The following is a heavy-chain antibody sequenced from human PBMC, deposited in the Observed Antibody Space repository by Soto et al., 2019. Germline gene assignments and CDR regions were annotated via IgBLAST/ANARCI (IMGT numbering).Heavy chain of an antibody. J-gene: IGHJ4*02. CDR3: ATGRGGSGSLTPRVDF. CDR2: ISGGGDTT. D-gene: IGHD3-10*01. V-gene: IGHV3-23*01. CDR1: GFTFNNYA. Sequence: EVQLLESGGGLVQPGGSLRLSCAASGFTFNNYAMTWVRQAPGKGLECVSAISGGGDTTSYADSVKGRLTVSRDGAKNTLYLQMSSLRAEDTALYYCATGRGGSGSLTPRVDFWGQGTLVTVSS.